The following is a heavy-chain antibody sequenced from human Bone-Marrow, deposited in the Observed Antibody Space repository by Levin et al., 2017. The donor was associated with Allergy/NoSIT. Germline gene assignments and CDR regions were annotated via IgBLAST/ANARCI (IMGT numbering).Heavy chain of an antibody. CDR2: INYSGRT. J-gene: IGHJ4*02. CDR1: GDSISNSAYY. V-gene: IGHV4-39*01. D-gene: IGHD4-17*01. CDR3: ATQEDYGDSNAWFAY. Sequence: NSSETLSLTCTVSGDSISNSAYYWGWIRQPPGKGLEWIGSINYSGRTYYNPSLKSRLSISVDTSKNQFSLKLRSVTAADTAVYFCATQEDYGDSNAWFAYWGQGTLVTVSS.